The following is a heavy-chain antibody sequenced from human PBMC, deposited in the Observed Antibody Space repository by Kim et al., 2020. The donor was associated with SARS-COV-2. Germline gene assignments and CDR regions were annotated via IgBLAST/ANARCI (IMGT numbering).Heavy chain of an antibody. CDR1: GFTFSSYA. CDR3: AKDLYDGGIVYSYGYTGGMDV. J-gene: IGHJ6*02. V-gene: IGHV3-23*01. CDR2: ISGSGGST. Sequence: GGSLRLSCAASGFTFSSYAMSWVRQAPGKGLEWVSAISGSGGSTYYADSVKGRFTISRDNSKNTLYLQMNSLRAEDTAVYYCAKDLYDGGIVYSYGYTGGMDVWGQGTTVTVSS. D-gene: IGHD5-18*01.